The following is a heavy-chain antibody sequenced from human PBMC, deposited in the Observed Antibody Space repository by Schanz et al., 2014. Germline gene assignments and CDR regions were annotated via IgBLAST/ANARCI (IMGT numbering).Heavy chain of an antibody. Sequence: VQLLESGGGLVQPGGSLRLSCAASGFTFSDYYMAWIRQAPGKGLEWVSHISGSSIHKNYADSVKGRFTISRDNAKNSLYLQMNSLRVEDTAVYSCARDQMSSGWYGWGQGTLVTVSS. J-gene: IGHJ4*02. CDR1: GFTFSDYY. CDR3: ARDQMSSGWYG. D-gene: IGHD6-19*01. CDR2: ISGSSIHK. V-gene: IGHV3-11*05.